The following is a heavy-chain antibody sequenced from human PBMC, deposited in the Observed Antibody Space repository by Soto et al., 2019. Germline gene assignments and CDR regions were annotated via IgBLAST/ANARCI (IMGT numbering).Heavy chain of an antibody. Sequence: KASETLSLTCAVSGGSISSSNWWSWVRQPPGKGLEWIGEIYHSGSTNYNPSLKSRVTISVDKSKNQFSLKLSSVTAADTAVYYCARGSPLGWGYYYGMDVWGQGTTVTVSS. D-gene: IGHD6-19*01. J-gene: IGHJ6*02. CDR2: IYHSGST. V-gene: IGHV4-4*02. CDR1: GGSISSSNW. CDR3: ARGSPLGWGYYYGMDV.